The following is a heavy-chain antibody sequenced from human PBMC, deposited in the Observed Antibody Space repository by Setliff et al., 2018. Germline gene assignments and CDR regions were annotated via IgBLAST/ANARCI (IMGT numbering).Heavy chain of an antibody. CDR2: IYYTGST. J-gene: IGHJ6*03. CDR3: ARATYSTGWYGGGGAYYYMDV. V-gene: IGHV4-59*08. Sequence: SETLSLSCTVSGGSIGTSYWGWIRQPPGKGLEWIGHIYYTGSTSYSPSLKSRVTISLDTSRKEFSLSLSSVTTADTAVYYCARATYSTGWYGGGGAYYYMDVWGKGTTVTVSS. D-gene: IGHD6-19*01. CDR1: GGSIGTSY.